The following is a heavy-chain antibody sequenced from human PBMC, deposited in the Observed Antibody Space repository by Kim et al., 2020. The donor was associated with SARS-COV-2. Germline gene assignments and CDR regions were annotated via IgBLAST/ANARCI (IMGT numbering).Heavy chain of an antibody. CDR1: GGSFSGYY. D-gene: IGHD2-15*01. Sequence: SETLSLTCAVYGGSFSGYYWSWIRQPPGKGLEWIGEINHSGSTNYNPSLKSRVTISVDTSKNQFSLKLSSVTAADTAVYYCATTNVVVAAPHWFDPWGQGTLVTVSS. J-gene: IGHJ5*02. V-gene: IGHV4-34*01. CDR2: INHSGST. CDR3: ATTNVVVAAPHWFDP.